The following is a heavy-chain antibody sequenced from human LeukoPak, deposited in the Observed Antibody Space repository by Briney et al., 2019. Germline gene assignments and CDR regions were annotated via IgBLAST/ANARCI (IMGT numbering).Heavy chain of an antibody. J-gene: IGHJ4*02. Sequence: PGGSLRLSCAASGFTFSSYVMSWVRQAPGKGLEWVSAIDSSDGRTYYADSVKGRFTISRDNSKNALYLQMNSLRVEDTAVYYCAKHGAGNNYGYGYWGQGTLVTVSS. CDR1: GFTFSSYV. D-gene: IGHD5-18*01. V-gene: IGHV3-23*01. CDR2: IDSSDGRT. CDR3: AKHGAGNNYGYGY.